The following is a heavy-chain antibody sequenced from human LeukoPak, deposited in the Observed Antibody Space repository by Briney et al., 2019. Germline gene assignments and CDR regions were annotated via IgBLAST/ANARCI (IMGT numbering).Heavy chain of an antibody. CDR1: GYIFTSYY. Sequence: ASVKVSCKASGYIFTSYYMHWVRQAPGQGLEWMGIINPSSGSTSHAQKFQDRVKMTRDTSRSTVYMELSSLRSEDTAVYYCARRAGDHYYFDYWGQGTLVTVSS. CDR2: INPSSGST. D-gene: IGHD7-27*01. CDR3: ARRAGDHYYFDY. V-gene: IGHV1-46*01. J-gene: IGHJ4*02.